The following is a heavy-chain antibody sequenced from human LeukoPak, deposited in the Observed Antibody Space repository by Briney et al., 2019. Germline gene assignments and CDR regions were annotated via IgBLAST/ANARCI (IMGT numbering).Heavy chain of an antibody. CDR1: GYTFTSYA. D-gene: IGHD2-2*01. Sequence: GASVKVSCKASGYTFTSYAMNWVRQAPGQGLEWMGCINTNTGNPTYAQGFTGRFVFSLDTSVSTAYLKISSLKAEDTAVYYCAREGSIVVVPGRYRRWFDPWGQGTLVTVSS. J-gene: IGHJ5*02. CDR3: AREGSIVVVPGRYRRWFDP. V-gene: IGHV7-4-1*02. CDR2: INTNTGNP.